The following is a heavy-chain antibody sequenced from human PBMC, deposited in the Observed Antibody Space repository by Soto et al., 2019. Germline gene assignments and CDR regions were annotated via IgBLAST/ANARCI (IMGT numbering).Heavy chain of an antibody. J-gene: IGHJ1*01. CDR3: ARDSTAGYYSAEYFQH. Sequence: GGFLRLSCAASGFTFSSYSMNWVRQAPGKGLEWVSSISSSSYIYYADSVKGRFTISRDNAKNSLYLQMNSLRAEDTAVYYCARDSTAGYYSAEYFQHWGQGTLVTVSS. D-gene: IGHD4-4*01. V-gene: IGHV3-21*01. CDR1: GFTFSSYS. CDR2: ISSSSYI.